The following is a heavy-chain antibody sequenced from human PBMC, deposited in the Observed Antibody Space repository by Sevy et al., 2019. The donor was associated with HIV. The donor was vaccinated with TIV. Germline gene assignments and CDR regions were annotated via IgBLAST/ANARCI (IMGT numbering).Heavy chain of an antibody. CDR3: ARAYSGGWPQGAWTDY. Sequence: GGSLRLSCAASGFTFRTYSMNWVRQAPGKGLEWLSYISSSSRTIYYADSVEGRFTISRDNAKNSLYLQINSLRAEDTAVYYCARAYSGGWPQGAWTDYWGQGTLVTVSS. CDR1: GFTFRTYS. CDR2: ISSSSRTI. D-gene: IGHD6-19*01. V-gene: IGHV3-48*01. J-gene: IGHJ4*02.